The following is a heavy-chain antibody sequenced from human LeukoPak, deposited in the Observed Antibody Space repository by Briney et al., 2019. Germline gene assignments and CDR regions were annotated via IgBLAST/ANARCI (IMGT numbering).Heavy chain of an antibody. CDR2: IYNTGST. D-gene: IGHD6-19*01. CDR1: GGSISTYY. CDR3: ATYSSASPNFDY. Sequence: SQTLSLTCTVSGGSISTYYWSWIRQPPGEGLEWIGYIYNTGSTNYNPSLKSRVTISVDTSRNQFSLRLSSVTAADTAVYYCATYSSASPNFDYWGQGTLVTVSS. J-gene: IGHJ4*02. V-gene: IGHV4-59*01.